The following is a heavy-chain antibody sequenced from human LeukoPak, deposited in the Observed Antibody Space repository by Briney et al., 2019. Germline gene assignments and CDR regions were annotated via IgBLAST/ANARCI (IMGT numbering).Heavy chain of an antibody. CDR3: ARAPSGSYSYFDN. D-gene: IGHD1-26*01. J-gene: IGHJ4*02. CDR2: ITSSSTYI. V-gene: IGHV3-21*01. Sequence: GGSLRLSCAASGFAFSTYTINWVRQAPGKGLEWVSSITSSSTYIFYADSLKGRFTISRDNAKNSLYLQMNGLRAKDTAVYYCARAPSGSYSYFDNWGQGTLVTVSS. CDR1: GFAFSTYT.